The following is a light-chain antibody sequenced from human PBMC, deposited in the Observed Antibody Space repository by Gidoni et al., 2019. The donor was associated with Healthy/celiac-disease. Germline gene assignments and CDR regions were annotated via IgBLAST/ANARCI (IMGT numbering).Light chain of an antibody. V-gene: IGKV3-20*01. CDR1: QRVSSSY. J-gene: IGKJ1*01. Sequence: ELVLTQSPATLSFAPVERTAPTSRASQRVSSSYLAWYQQKPGQAPRLLIYGASSRATGIPDRFSGSGSGTDFTLTISRLEPEDFAVYYCQQYGSSQGTFGQGTKVEIK. CDR3: QQYGSSQGT. CDR2: GAS.